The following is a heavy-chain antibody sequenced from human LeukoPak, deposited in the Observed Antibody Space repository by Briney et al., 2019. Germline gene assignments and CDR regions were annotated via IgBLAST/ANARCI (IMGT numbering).Heavy chain of an antibody. V-gene: IGHV4-59*11. J-gene: IGHJ4*02. CDR3: ASRPPGSTWYGVFDY. CDR1: GGSLNSHY. D-gene: IGHD6-13*01. Sequence: SETLSLTCTVSGGSLNSHYWSWIRQPPGKTLEWIGYISGTGNTDNNPSLKSRVTMSLDTSRNQFSLHLSSVTAADTALYFCASRPPGSTWYGVFDYWSQGILVTVSS. CDR2: ISGTGNT.